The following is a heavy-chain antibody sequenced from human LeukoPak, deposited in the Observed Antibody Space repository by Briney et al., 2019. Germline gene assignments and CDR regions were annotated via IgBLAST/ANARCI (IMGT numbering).Heavy chain of an antibody. D-gene: IGHD3-10*01. CDR3: ARGLMRGDWFDP. Sequence: ASVKVSCKASGGTFSSYAINWVRQATGQGLEWMGWMNPNSGNTGYAQKFQGRVTMTRNTSISTAYMELSSLRSEDTAVYYCARGLMRGDWFDPWGQGTLVTVSS. V-gene: IGHV1-8*02. J-gene: IGHJ5*02. CDR1: GGTFSSYA. CDR2: MNPNSGNT.